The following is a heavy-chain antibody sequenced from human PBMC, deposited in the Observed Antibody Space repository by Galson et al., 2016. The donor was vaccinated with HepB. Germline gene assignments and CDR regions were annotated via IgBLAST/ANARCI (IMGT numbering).Heavy chain of an antibody. D-gene: IGHD3-10*01. CDR1: GGSISSGGYY. CDR3: ARGELFQPLVYPTYYFHF. CDR2: INHSGST. J-gene: IGHJ4*02. Sequence: ETLSLTCTVSGGSISSGGYYWSWIRQHPGKGLEWIGEINHSGSTNYNPSLKSRFTISVDTSKNQFSLKVTSVTAADTAMYYCARGELFQPLVYPTYYFHFWGRGTLVTVSS. V-gene: IGHV4-61*08.